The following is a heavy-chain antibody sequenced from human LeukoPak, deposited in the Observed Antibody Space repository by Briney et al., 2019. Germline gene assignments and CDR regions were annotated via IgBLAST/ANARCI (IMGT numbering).Heavy chain of an antibody. J-gene: IGHJ4*02. CDR2: INPNSGGT. V-gene: IGHV1-2*02. Sequence: ASVKVSCKASGYTFTGYYMHWVRQAPGQGLEWMGWINPNSGGTNYAQKFQGRVTMTRDTSISTAYMELSRLRSDDTAVYYCARDLQWSPYYFDFWGQGTLVTVSS. CDR1: GYTFTGYY. D-gene: IGHD2-8*01. CDR3: ARDLQWSPYYFDF.